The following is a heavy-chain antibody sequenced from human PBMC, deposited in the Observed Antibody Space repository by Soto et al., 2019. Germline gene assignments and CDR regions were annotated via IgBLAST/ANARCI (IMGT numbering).Heavy chain of an antibody. CDR2: VHYTGSV. CDR3: VRGWGWLPHD. D-gene: IGHD5-12*01. V-gene: IGHV4-59*08. CDR1: GASIRDTF. Sequence: QVRLQESGPGLVKPSETLSLTCNVSGASIRDTFGGWYRQPPGKGLEWLGYVHYTGSVTYNSSLHSRLSISLDTSETQVSLRLNSVIAADTAVYYCVRGWGWLPHDWGQGTTVTVSS. J-gene: IGHJ4*02.